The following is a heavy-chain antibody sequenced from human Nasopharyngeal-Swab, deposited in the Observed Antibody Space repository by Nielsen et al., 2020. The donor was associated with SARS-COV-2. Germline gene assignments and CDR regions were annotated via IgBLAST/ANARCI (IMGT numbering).Heavy chain of an antibody. CDR1: GFTFSSYG. D-gene: IGHD3-16*02. CDR2: IWYDGSNK. Sequence: GESLKISCAASGFTFSSYGMHWVRQAPGKGLEWVAVIWYDGSNKYYADSVKGRFTISRDNSKNTLYLQMNSLRAEDTAVYYCARDKGLRDYVWGSYRSSYYYYNGMDVWGQGTTVTVSS. V-gene: IGHV3-33*01. CDR3: ARDKGLRDYVWGSYRSSYYYYNGMDV. J-gene: IGHJ6*02.